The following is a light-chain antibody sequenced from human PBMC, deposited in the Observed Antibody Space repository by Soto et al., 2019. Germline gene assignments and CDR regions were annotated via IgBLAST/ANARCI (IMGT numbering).Light chain of an antibody. V-gene: IGKV3-20*01. CDR3: QQYGSSPYT. Sequence: EIVLTQSPGTLYLSPGERATLSCRASQSVSSGYLAWYQQKPGQAPRLLLFGASNRTTGIPDRFSGSGSGIDFTLTISRLEPEDFAVYSCQQYGSSPYTFGQGTKLEI. CDR2: GAS. J-gene: IGKJ2*01. CDR1: QSVSSGY.